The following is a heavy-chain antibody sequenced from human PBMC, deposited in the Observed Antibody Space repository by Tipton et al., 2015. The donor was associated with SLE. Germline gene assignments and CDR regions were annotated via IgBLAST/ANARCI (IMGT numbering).Heavy chain of an antibody. CDR3: AKGKSSSWHTFAY. Sequence: SLRLSCAASGFTFGNYAMSWVRQAPGKGLEWVSAISGSGGSTYYADSVKGRFTISRDNSKNTLYLQMSSLRAEDTAVYYCAKGKSSSWHTFAYWGQGTLVTVSS. CDR2: ISGSGGST. V-gene: IGHV3-23*01. J-gene: IGHJ4*02. D-gene: IGHD6-13*01. CDR1: GFTFGNYA.